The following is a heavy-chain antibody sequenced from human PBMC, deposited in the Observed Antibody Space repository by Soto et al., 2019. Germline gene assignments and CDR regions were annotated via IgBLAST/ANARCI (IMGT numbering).Heavy chain of an antibody. J-gene: IGHJ5*02. CDR3: XXXXXXXXXSCYLLPFDP. CDR2: ISSSSSYX. Sequence: EAQLVESGGGLVKPGGSLRLSCAASGFTFSSYTMNWVRQAPGXXLEWVSSISSSSSYXXYADSVKGRXTIXRXNAXXXXXXXXXXXXXXXXXXXXXXXXXXXXXXSCYLLPFDPWGQGTLVTVSS. V-gene: IGHV3-21*01. CDR1: GFTFSSYT. D-gene: IGHD2-2*01.